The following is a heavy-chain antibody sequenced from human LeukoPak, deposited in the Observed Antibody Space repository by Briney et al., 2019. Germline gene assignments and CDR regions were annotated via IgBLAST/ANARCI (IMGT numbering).Heavy chain of an antibody. CDR1: GGSPSSFY. D-gene: IGHD6-19*01. CDR3: ARGIAVAGPGAFDI. Sequence: PSGTPSPPTPVSGGSPSSFYLGLVRPPPRKGVGWVGSIYYSGSTYYNPSLKSRVTISVDTSKNQFSLKLSSVTAADTAVYYCARGIAVAGPGAFDIWGQGTMVTVSS. J-gene: IGHJ3*02. CDR2: IYYSGST. V-gene: IGHV4-39*07.